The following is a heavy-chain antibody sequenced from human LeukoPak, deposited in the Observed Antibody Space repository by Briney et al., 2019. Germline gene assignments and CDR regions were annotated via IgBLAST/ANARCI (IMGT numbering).Heavy chain of an antibody. CDR2: IIPIFGTA. CDR3: ARVHGSGSYYEA. D-gene: IGHD3-10*01. CDR1: GYTFTSYY. V-gene: IGHV1-69*13. J-gene: IGHJ4*02. Sequence: ASVKVSCKASGYTFTSYYMHWVRQAPGQGLEWMGGIIPIFGTANYAQKFQGRVTITADESTSTAYMELSSLRSEDTAVYYCARVHGSGSYYEAWGQGTLVTVSS.